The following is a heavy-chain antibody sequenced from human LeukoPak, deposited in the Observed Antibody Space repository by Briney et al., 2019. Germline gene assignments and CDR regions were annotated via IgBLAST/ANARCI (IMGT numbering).Heavy chain of an antibody. CDR2: IDAYNGNT. J-gene: IGHJ4*02. Sequence: GASVRVSCKASGYTFTHYGISWVRQAPGQGLEWMGWIDAYNGNTNYAQKLQGRVTMTTDTSTSTGYMELRSLRSDDTAVYSCEGVVLDHYYDSSGYLGSLDYWGQGTLVTVSS. D-gene: IGHD3-22*01. CDR3: EGVVLDHYYDSSGYLGSLDY. V-gene: IGHV1-18*01. CDR1: GYTFTHYG.